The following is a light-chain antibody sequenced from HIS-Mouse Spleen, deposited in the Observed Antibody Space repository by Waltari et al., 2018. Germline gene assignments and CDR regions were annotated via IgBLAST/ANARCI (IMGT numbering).Light chain of an antibody. V-gene: IGKV1-5*03. J-gene: IGKJ3*01. CDR2: KAS. Sequence: DIQMTQSPSTLSASVGDRVTITCRASQSISSWLAWYQQKPGKAPKLLIYKASSLESGVPSMFSGSGSETEFTLTISSLQPDDFATYYCQQYNSYIFTFGPGTKVDIK. CDR1: QSISSW. CDR3: QQYNSYIFT.